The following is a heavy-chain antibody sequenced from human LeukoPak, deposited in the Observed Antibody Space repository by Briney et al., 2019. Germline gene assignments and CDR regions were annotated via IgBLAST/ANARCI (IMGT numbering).Heavy chain of an antibody. J-gene: IGHJ4*02. Sequence: PGGSLRLSCAASGFTFSTYAMHWVRQAPGKGLEWVSYISSSSSTIYYADSVKGRFTISRDNAKNSLYLQMNSLRAEDTAVYYCARVLGHYGDYLKDYWGQGTLVTVSS. CDR1: GFTFSTYA. CDR3: ARVLGHYGDYLKDY. CDR2: ISSSSSTI. V-gene: IGHV3-48*01. D-gene: IGHD4-17*01.